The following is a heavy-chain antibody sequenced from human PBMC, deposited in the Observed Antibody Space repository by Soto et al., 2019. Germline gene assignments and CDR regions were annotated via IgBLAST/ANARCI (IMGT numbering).Heavy chain of an antibody. V-gene: IGHV3-23*01. D-gene: IGHD3-10*01. CDR2: ISGSGGST. J-gene: IGHJ4*02. Sequence: GGSLRLSCAASGFTFITYAMTWVRQAPGKGLEWVSAISGSGGSTYYADSVKGRFTISRDNSKNTLYLQMNSLRAEDTAVYYCVLWPPYYFDDWGQGTLVTVSS. CDR1: GFTFITYA. CDR3: VLWPPYYFDD.